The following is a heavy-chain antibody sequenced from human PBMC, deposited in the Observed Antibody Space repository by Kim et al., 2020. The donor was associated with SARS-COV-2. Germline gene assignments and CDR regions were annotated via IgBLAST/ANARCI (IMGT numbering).Heavy chain of an antibody. CDR1: GDSVSSNSAA. D-gene: IGHD6-13*01. Sequence: SQTLSLTCALSGDSVSSNSAAWNWIRQSPSRGLEWLGRTYFRSKWYHDYAVSVKSRITINPDTSKNQFSLQLNSVTPEDTAVYYCARSIAAAGTIDSWGQGTLVTVSS. V-gene: IGHV6-1*01. CDR3: ARSIAAAGTIDS. CDR2: TYFRSKWYH. J-gene: IGHJ4*02.